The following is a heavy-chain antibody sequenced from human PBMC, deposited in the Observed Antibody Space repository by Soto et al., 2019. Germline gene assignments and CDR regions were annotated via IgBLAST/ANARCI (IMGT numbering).Heavy chain of an antibody. Sequence: GGSLRLSCVASGFTFSDYAINWVRQAPGRGLEWVSIISRTGSTTYYADFVKGRFTISRDNSKNTLYLQMNSLRAEDTAIYYCAKRYCTGGACRPSHVDYWGQGTLVTVSS. CDR1: GFTFSDYA. CDR2: ISRTGSTT. D-gene: IGHD2-8*02. J-gene: IGHJ4*02. CDR3: AKRYCTGGACRPSHVDY. V-gene: IGHV3-23*01.